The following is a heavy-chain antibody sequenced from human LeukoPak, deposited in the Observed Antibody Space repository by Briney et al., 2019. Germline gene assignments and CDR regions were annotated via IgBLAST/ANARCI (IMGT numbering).Heavy chain of an antibody. CDR1: GFTFSSYG. V-gene: IGHV3-30*02. D-gene: IGHD1-7*01. J-gene: IGHJ4*02. CDR3: AKDHWNYQAPFDY. CDR2: IRYDGSNI. Sequence: GGSLRLSCAASGFTFSSYGMHWVRQAPGKGLEWVAFIRYDGSNIYYADSVKGRFTISRDNSKNTLYLQMNSLRAEVTALYYCAKDHWNYQAPFDYWGQGTLVTVSS.